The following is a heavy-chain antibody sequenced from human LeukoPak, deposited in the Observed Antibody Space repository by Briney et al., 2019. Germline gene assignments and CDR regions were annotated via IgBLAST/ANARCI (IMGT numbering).Heavy chain of an antibody. CDR3: ASGSSSVGY. V-gene: IGHV3-11*01. J-gene: IGHJ4*02. CDR2: ISNSDNDI. CDR1: GFIFSAYY. Sequence: GGSLRLSCAASGFIFSAYYMSWIRQTPGKGLEWISYISNSDNDIYYAGSVKGRFTISRDNTRNSLFLQMNSLRPDDTAVYYCASGSSSVGYWGQGTLVTVSP. D-gene: IGHD6-6*01.